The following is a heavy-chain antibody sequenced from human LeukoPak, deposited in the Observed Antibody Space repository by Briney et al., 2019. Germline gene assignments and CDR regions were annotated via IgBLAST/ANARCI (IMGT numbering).Heavy chain of an antibody. V-gene: IGHV1-2*02. CDR3: ARDKHYDILTGYHYLDY. Sequence: ASVKVSCKASGYTFTGYYMHWVRQAPGQGLEWMGWINPNSGGTNYAQKFQGRVTMTRDTSISTAYMELSRLRSDDTAVYYCARDKHYDILTGYHYLDYWGQGTLVTVSS. CDR2: INPNSGGT. CDR1: GYTFTGYY. J-gene: IGHJ4*02. D-gene: IGHD3-9*01.